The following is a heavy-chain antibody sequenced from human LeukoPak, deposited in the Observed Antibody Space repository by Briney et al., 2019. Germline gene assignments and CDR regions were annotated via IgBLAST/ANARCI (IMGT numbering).Heavy chain of an antibody. Sequence: GGSLRLSCAASGFTFDDYAMHWVRQAPGKGLEWVSGISWNSGSIGCADSVKGRFTISRDNAKNSLYLQMNSLRAEDTALYYCAKDVGSYSRYYFDYWGQGTLVTVSS. D-gene: IGHD1-26*01. CDR2: ISWNSGSI. CDR1: GFTFDDYA. J-gene: IGHJ4*02. V-gene: IGHV3-9*01. CDR3: AKDVGSYSRYYFDY.